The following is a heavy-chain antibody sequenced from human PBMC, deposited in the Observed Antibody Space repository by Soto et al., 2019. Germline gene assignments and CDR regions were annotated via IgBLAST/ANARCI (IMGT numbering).Heavy chain of an antibody. CDR3: ARILDLWSGYYFSY. D-gene: IGHD3-3*01. CDR2: IFWDDDK. J-gene: IGHJ4*02. V-gene: IGHV2-5*02. Sequence: SLLTLVNHXQAITLSCTFSGFSISTRRVAVGWIRQAPRKAPEWLAFIFWDDDKQYSPYLENRLTITKYISKNQVVLTMTNMDPLETATFYSARILDLWSGYYFSYWARGTLVTRSS. CDR1: GFSISTRRVA.